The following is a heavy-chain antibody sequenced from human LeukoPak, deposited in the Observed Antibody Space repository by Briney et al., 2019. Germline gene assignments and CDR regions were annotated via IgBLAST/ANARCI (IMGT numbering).Heavy chain of an antibody. V-gene: IGHV3-21*01. CDR1: GFTFSSYS. CDR2: ISSSSSYI. CDR3: ARDRGPKKQQLGYDAFDI. D-gene: IGHD6-13*01. Sequence: GGSLRLSCAASGFTFSSYSMNWVRQAPGKGLEWVSSISSSSSYIYYADSVKGRFTISRDNAKNSLYLQMNSLRAEDTAVYYCARDRGPKKQQLGYDAFDIWGQGTMVTVSS. J-gene: IGHJ3*02.